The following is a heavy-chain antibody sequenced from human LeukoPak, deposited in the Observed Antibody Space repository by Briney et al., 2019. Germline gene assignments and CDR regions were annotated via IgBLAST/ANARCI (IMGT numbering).Heavy chain of an antibody. D-gene: IGHD1-14*01. CDR3: AGVRDVTGLLY. J-gene: IGHJ4*02. Sequence: ASVKVSCKASGYTFTDYFLHWARQAPGRGLEWMAWINPKSGDTKYTQNLQGRVTVTRDTSISTLSMELSRRISDDTAVYYCAGVRDVTGLLYWGQGTLVTVSS. CDR2: INPKSGDT. V-gene: IGHV1-2*02. CDR1: GYTFTDYF.